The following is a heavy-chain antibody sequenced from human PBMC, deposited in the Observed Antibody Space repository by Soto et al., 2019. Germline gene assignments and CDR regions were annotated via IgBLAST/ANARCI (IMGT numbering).Heavy chain of an antibody. Sequence: EVQLLESGGGLVQPGGSLRLSCAASGFTFGSYAMSWVRQAPGKGLEWVSLVTYSGANTYYAVSVTGRFTISRDNSRNTLYLQMSSLRVEDTAVYYCATPSLSTGGYSSFDSWGRGNLVTVSS. CDR3: ATPSLSTGGYSSFDS. J-gene: IGHJ4*02. D-gene: IGHD1-26*01. V-gene: IGHV3-23*01. CDR2: VTYSGANT. CDR1: GFTFGSYA.